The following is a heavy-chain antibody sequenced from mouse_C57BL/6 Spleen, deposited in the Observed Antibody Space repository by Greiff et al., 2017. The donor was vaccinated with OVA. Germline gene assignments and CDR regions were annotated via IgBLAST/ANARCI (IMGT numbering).Heavy chain of an antibody. CDR1: GYSITSGYY. V-gene: IGHV3-6*01. D-gene: IGHD1-1*01. CDR2: ISYDGSN. CDR3: ARHGSDPYYFDY. Sequence: VQLKESGPGLVKPSQSLSLTCSVTGYSITSGYYWNWIRQFPGNKLEWMGYISYDGSNNYNPSLKNRISITRDTSKNQFFLKLNSVTTEDTATYYCARHGSDPYYFDYWGQGTTLTVSS. J-gene: IGHJ2*01.